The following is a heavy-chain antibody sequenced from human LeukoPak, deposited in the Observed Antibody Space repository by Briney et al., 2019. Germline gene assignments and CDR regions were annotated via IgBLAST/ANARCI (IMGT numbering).Heavy chain of an antibody. CDR3: ARNIAVAGTNY. V-gene: IGHV3-53*01. J-gene: IGHJ4*02. CDR1: GFTVSSNY. D-gene: IGHD6-19*01. Sequence: PGGSLRLSCAASGFTVSSNYMSWVRQAPGKGLEWVSVIYSGGSTYYADSVKGRFTISRDNSKNTLYLQMNSLRAEDTAVYYCARNIAVAGTNYWGQGTLVTVSS. CDR2: IYSGGST.